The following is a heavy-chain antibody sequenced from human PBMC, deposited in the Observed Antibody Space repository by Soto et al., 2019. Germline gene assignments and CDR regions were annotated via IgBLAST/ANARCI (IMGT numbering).Heavy chain of an antibody. V-gene: IGHV4-59*01. CDR1: GGSISSYY. CDR3: ARVPGVDTAMAPDY. J-gene: IGHJ4*02. CDR2: IYYSGST. Sequence: SETLSLTCTVSGGSISSYYWSWIRQPPGKGLEWIGYIYYSGSTNYNPSLKSRVTISVDTSKNQFSLKLSSVTAADTAVYYCARVPGVDTAMAPDYWGQGTLVTVSS. D-gene: IGHD5-18*01.